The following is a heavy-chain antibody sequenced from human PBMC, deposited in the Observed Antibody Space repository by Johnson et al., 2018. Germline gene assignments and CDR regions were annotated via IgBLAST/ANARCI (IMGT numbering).Heavy chain of an antibody. CDR1: GSSFSTYW. CDR2: IYPGDSDH. D-gene: IGHD3-10*01. J-gene: IGHJ4*02. V-gene: IGHV5-51*01. CDR3: ARAMIRGVILFDY. Sequence: VQLGQAGVEVKEHGESLKISCQGSGSSFSTYWIAWVRQLPGKGLEWMGIIYPGDSDHKYSPSFQGQVTISADRSINTAYLQWSSLTASDTAIYFRARAMIRGVILFDYWGQGTLVTVSS.